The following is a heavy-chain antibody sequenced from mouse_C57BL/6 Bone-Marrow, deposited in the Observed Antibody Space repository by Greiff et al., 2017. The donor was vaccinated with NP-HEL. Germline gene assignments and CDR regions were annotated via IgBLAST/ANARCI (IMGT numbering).Heavy chain of an antibody. D-gene: IGHD2-3*01. J-gene: IGHJ2*01. V-gene: IGHV1-15*01. Sequence: QVQLKQSGAELVRPGASVTLSCKASGYTFTDYEMHWVKQTPVHGLEWIGAIDPETGGTAYNQKFKGKAILTADKSSSTAYMELRSLTSEDSAVYYCTRCIYDGYRYYFDYWSQGTTLTVSS. CDR1: GYTFTDYE. CDR3: TRCIYDGYRYYFDY. CDR2: IDPETGGT.